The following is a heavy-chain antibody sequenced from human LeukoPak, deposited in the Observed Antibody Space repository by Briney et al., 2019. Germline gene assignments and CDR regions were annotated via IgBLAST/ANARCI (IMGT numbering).Heavy chain of an antibody. D-gene: IGHD3-22*01. Sequence: GSLRLPCAASGFTFSSYTMNWVRQAPGKGLEWVSSISGSSRYIYYADSVKGRFTISRDYSLFLQMNSLRAEDTAVYYCARELVDTSGHYYLDYWGQGTLVTVSS. V-gene: IGHV3-21*01. CDR3: ARELVDTSGHYYLDY. CDR1: GFTFSSYT. J-gene: IGHJ4*02. CDR2: ISGSSRYI.